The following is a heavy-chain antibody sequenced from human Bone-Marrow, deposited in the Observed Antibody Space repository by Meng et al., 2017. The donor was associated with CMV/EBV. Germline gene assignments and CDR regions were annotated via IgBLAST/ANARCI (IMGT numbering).Heavy chain of an antibody. J-gene: IGHJ6*02. CDR1: GYTFTSYG. CDR2: ISAYNGNT. V-gene: IGHV1-18*01. Sequence: ASVKVSCKASGYTFTSYGISWVRQAPGQGLEWMGWISAYNGNTNYAQKLQGRVTMTTDTSTSTAYMELRSLRSDDTAVYYCARARITIFGVVIISHYYYYYGMDVWGQGTTVPVSS. D-gene: IGHD3-3*01. CDR3: ARARITIFGVVIISHYYYYYGMDV.